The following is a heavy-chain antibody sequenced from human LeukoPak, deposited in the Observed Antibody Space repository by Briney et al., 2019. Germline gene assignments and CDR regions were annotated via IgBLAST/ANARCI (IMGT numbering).Heavy chain of an antibody. V-gene: IGHV3-7*04. CDR2: IKQDGSEK. D-gene: IGHD5-18*01. J-gene: IGHJ4*02. Sequence: GGSLRLSCAAPGFTFSSYWMSWVRQAPGKGLEWVANIKQDGSEKYYVDSLKGRFTISRDSAKNSLYLQMHSLRAEDTAVYYCAGGVTYYFDYWGQGTLVTVSS. CDR3: AGGVTYYFDY. CDR1: GFTFSSYW.